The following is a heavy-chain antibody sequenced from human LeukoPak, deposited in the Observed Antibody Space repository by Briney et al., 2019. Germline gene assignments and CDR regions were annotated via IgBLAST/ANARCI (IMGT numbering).Heavy chain of an antibody. CDR3: AREDIVVVVADKGIDY. CDR1: GYTFIKYA. V-gene: IGHV1-3*01. CDR2: INPVNGDT. D-gene: IGHD2-15*01. J-gene: IGHJ4*02. Sequence: GASVKVSCKTSGYTFIKYAMHWVRQAPGQGLEWLGWINPVNGDTRYSQKFEGRVIITRDTSASTGYMELSSLTSEDTAVYYCAREDIVVVVADKGIDYWGQGTLVTVSS.